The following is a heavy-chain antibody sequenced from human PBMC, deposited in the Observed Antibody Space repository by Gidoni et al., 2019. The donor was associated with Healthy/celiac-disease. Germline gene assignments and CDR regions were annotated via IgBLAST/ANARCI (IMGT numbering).Heavy chain of an antibody. D-gene: IGHD6-19*01. CDR3: AKAPIAVEAFDY. CDR1: GFTFSSYA. V-gene: IGHV3-23*01. CDR2: ISGSGGST. Sequence: EVQLLESGVGLVQPGGSLRLSCAASGFTFSSYAMSWVRQAPGKGLEWVSAISGSGGSTYYADSVKGRFTISRDNSKNTLYLQMNSLRAEDTAVYYCAKAPIAVEAFDYWGQGTLVTVSS. J-gene: IGHJ4*02.